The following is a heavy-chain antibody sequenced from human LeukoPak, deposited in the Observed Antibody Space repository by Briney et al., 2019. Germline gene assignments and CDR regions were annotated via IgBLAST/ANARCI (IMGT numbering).Heavy chain of an antibody. CDR2: IIPIFGTA. V-gene: IGHV1-69*06. J-gene: IGHJ4*02. CDR1: GGTFSSYA. D-gene: IGHD3-22*01. CDR3: ARVGRYYDSSGYHFDY. Sequence: SVKVSCKASGGTFSSYAISWVRQAPGQGLEWMGGIIPIFGTANYAQKFQGRVTITADKSTSTAYMELSSLRSEDTAVYYCARVGRYYDSSGYHFDYWGQGTLVTVSS.